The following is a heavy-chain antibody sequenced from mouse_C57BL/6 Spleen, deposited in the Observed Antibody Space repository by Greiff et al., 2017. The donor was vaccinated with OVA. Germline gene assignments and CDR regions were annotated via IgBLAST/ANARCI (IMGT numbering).Heavy chain of an antibody. V-gene: IGHV1-53*01. J-gene: IGHJ4*01. D-gene: IGHD1-1*01. CDR1: GYTFTSYW. CDR3: ARWDYYGSSYGYAMDY. CDR2: INPSNGGT. Sequence: VKLQQPGTELVKPGASVKLSCKASGYTFTSYWMHWVKQRPGQGLEWIGNINPSNGGTNYNEKFKSKATLTVDKSSSTAYMQLSSLTSEDSAVYYCARWDYYGSSYGYAMDYWGQGTSVTVSS.